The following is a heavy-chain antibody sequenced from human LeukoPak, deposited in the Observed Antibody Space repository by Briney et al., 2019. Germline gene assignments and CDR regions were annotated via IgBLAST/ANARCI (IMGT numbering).Heavy chain of an antibody. CDR3: ARDVVVIRAFDY. Sequence: ASVKVSCKASGYTFTGYYMHWVRQAPGQGLEWLGWINPNSGGTNYAQKFQGRVTMTRDTSISTAYMELGRLRSDDTAVYYCARDVVVIRAFDYWGQGTLVTVSS. J-gene: IGHJ4*02. D-gene: IGHD2-15*01. CDR2: INPNSGGT. CDR1: GYTFTGYY. V-gene: IGHV1-2*02.